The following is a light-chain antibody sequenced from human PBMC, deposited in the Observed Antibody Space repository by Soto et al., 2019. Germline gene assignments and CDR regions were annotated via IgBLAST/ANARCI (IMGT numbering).Light chain of an antibody. Sequence: EIVMTQSPATLSVSPGERATLSCRASQSVSSNLAWYQQEPGQAPRLLIYGASTRATGIPARFSGSGSGTEFTLTISSLQSEDFAVYHCQQYNNWPPTFGQGTKVEIK. J-gene: IGKJ1*01. CDR2: GAS. V-gene: IGKV3-15*01. CDR1: QSVSSN. CDR3: QQYNNWPPT.